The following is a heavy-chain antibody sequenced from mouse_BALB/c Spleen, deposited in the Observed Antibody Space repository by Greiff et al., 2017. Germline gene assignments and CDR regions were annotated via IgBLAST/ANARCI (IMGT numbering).Heavy chain of an antibody. CDR2: ISSGGSYT. J-gene: IGHJ3*01. CDR1: GFTFSSYG. V-gene: IGHV5-6*02. D-gene: IGHD2-12*01. CDR3: ARTGAYSEAWFAY. Sequence: DVKLVESGGDLVKPGGSLKLSCAASGFTFSSYGMSWVRQTPDKRLEWVATISSGGSYTYYPDSVKGRFTISRDNAKNTLYLQMSSLKSEDTAMYYCARTGAYSEAWFAYWGQGTLVTVSA.